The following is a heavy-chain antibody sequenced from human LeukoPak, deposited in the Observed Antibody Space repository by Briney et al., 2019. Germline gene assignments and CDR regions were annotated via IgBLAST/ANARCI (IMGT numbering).Heavy chain of an antibody. CDR3: AKSHPPTVTTEEGEYLQH. CDR2: ISFDGSNQ. Sequence: GGSLRLSCAASGFTFSSFGMHWVRQAPGQGLEWVAVISFDGSNQYYADSVKGRFTIYRDNFKNMVYLQMNSLRAEETAVYYCAKSHPPTVTTEEGEYLQHWGQGTLVTVSS. V-gene: IGHV3-30*18. J-gene: IGHJ1*01. CDR1: GFTFSSFG. D-gene: IGHD4-17*01.